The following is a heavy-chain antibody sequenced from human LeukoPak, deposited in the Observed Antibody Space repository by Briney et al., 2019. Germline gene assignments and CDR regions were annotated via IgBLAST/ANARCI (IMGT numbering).Heavy chain of an antibody. Sequence: GASVKVSCKASGGTFSSYAISWVRQAPGQGLEWMGWISAYNGNTNYAQKLQGRVTMTTDTSTSTAYMELRSLRSDDTAVYYCARAIAVAGTFYFDYWGQGTLVTVSS. CDR2: ISAYNGNT. V-gene: IGHV1-18*01. D-gene: IGHD6-19*01. J-gene: IGHJ4*02. CDR1: GGTFSSYA. CDR3: ARAIAVAGTFYFDY.